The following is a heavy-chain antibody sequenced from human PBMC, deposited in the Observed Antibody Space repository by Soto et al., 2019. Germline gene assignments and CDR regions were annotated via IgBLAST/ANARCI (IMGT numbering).Heavy chain of an antibody. V-gene: IGHV4-30-2*02. Sequence: PSETLSLTCAVSGGSISSGGYSWSWIRQPPGKGLEWIGYIYHSGSTYYNPSLKSRVTISVDRSKNQFSLKLSSVTAADTAVYYCASRTGRGYYGMDVWGQGTTVTVSS. CDR1: GGSISSGGYS. D-gene: IGHD7-27*01. J-gene: IGHJ6*02. CDR3: ASRTGRGYYGMDV. CDR2: IYHSGST.